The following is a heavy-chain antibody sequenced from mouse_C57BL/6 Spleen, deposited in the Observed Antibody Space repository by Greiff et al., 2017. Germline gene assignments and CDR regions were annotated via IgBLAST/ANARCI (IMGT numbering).Heavy chain of an antibody. CDR3: ARSEGGDY. CDR1: GYTFTSYT. J-gene: IGHJ2*01. Sequence: AQLQQSGAELARPRASVTMSCKASGYTFTSYTMHWVKQRPGQGLEWLGDINPSSGYTKYNQKFKDKATLTAGKTSSKPYMQLSSLTSEASAVYYCARSEGGDYWGQGATLTVSS. V-gene: IGHV1-4*01. CDR2: INPSSGYT.